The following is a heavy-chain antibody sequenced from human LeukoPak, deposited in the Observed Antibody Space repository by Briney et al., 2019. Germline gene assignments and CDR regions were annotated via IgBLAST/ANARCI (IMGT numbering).Heavy chain of an antibody. V-gene: IGHV3-20*04. CDR2: INWSGGST. Sequence: GGSLRLSCTASGFAFDEHGMSWVRQVPGKGLEWVSGINWSGGSTGYADPLRGRFTISRDNAKNSPYLQMDSLRAEDTALYYCARAPITSPFYFDYWGQGTLVTVSS. CDR1: GFAFDEHG. CDR3: ARAPITSPFYFDY. J-gene: IGHJ4*02. D-gene: IGHD2-2*01.